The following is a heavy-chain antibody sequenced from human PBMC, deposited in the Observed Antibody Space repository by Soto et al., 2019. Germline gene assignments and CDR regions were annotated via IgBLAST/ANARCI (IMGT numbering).Heavy chain of an antibody. CDR3: AREDSIIIPAVSDF. CDR1: GFYFNNYG. D-gene: IGHD2-2*01. CDR2: VSKSDYT. V-gene: IGHV3-21*01. J-gene: IGHJ4*02. Sequence: GGSLRLSCAVSGFYFNNYGINWVRQAPGKGLEWVSSVSKSDYTYYSDSVKGRFTISRDNAKNSVSLQMNSLRAEDTAVYYCAREDSIIIPAVSDFWGQGTLVTVS.